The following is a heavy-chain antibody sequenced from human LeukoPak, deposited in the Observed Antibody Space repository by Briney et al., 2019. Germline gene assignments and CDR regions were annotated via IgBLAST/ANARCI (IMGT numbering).Heavy chain of an antibody. CDR1: GYTFTGYY. J-gene: IGHJ4*02. D-gene: IGHD5-12*01. CDR3: ARGYSGYDFFDY. V-gene: IGHV1-2*02. CDR2: INPNSGGT. Sequence: ASVKVSCKASGYTFTGYYMHWVRQAPGQGLEWMGWINPNSGGTNYAQKFQGRVTMTRDTSISTAYMELSRLRSDDTAVYYRARGYSGYDFFDYWGQGTLVTVSS.